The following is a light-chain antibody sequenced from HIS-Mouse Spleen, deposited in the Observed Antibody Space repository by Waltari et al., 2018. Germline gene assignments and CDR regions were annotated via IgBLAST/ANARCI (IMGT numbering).Light chain of an antibody. J-gene: IGKJ1*01. Sequence: EIVLTQSPGTLSLSPGERATLSCRASQSVSSSYLAWYQQKPGQAPRLLIYGASSRATGIPDRVSGSGSGTDFTLTISRLEPEDFAVYYCQQYGSSLVTFGQGTKVEIK. V-gene: IGKV3-20*01. CDR1: QSVSSSY. CDR3: QQYGSSLVT. CDR2: GAS.